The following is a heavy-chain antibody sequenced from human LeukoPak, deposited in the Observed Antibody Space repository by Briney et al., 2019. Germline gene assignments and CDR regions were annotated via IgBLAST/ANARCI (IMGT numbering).Heavy chain of an antibody. CDR3: ARHKTPDYYDSSGPDY. Sequence: SETLSLTCTVSGGSISSYYWSWIRQPPGKGLEWIGYIYYSGSTNYNPSLKSRVTISVDTSKNQFSLKLSSVTAADTAVYYCARHKTPDYYDSSGPDYWGQGTLVTVSS. D-gene: IGHD3-22*01. CDR2: IYYSGST. CDR1: GGSISSYY. V-gene: IGHV4-59*08. J-gene: IGHJ4*02.